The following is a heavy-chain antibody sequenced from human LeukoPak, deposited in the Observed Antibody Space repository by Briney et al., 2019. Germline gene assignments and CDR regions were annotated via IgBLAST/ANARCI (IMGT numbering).Heavy chain of an antibody. Sequence: GGSLRLSCAASGFTFDDYAMHWVRQAPGKGLEWVSGISWNSGSIGYADSVNGRFTISRDNAKNSLYLQMNSLRAEDTALYYCAKDIGRYHYDSSGLNPETWGQGTLVTVSS. CDR2: ISWNSGSI. J-gene: IGHJ5*02. CDR3: AKDIGRYHYDSSGLNPET. V-gene: IGHV3-9*01. CDR1: GFTFDDYA. D-gene: IGHD3-22*01.